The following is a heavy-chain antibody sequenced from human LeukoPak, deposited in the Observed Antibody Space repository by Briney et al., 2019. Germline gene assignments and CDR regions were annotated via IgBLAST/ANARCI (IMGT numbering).Heavy chain of an antibody. D-gene: IGHD6-13*01. Sequence: ASVKVSCKASGYTFTGYYMHWVRQAPGQGLEWMGWINPNSGGTNYAQKFQGRVTMTRDTSISTAYMELSRLRSDDTAVYYCARAAPSGIAAAGNDSDYWGQGTLVTVSS. CDR1: GYTFTGYY. CDR2: INPNSGGT. J-gene: IGHJ4*02. V-gene: IGHV1-2*02. CDR3: ARAAPSGIAAAGNDSDY.